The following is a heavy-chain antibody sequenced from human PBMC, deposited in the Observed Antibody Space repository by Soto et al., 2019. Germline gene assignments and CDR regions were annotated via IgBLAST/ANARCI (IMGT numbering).Heavy chain of an antibody. Sequence: GGSLRLSCAASGFTFSSYAMSWVRQAPGKGLEWISAISGSGGSTYYADSVKGRFTISRDNSKNTLYLQMNSLRAEDTAVYYCATNRGTAMVYYFDYWGQGTLVTVSS. CDR2: ISGSGGST. D-gene: IGHD5-18*01. J-gene: IGHJ4*02. CDR3: ATNRGTAMVYYFDY. V-gene: IGHV3-23*01. CDR1: GFTFSSYA.